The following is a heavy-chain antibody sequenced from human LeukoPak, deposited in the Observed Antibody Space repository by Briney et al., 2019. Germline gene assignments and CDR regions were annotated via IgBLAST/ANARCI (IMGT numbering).Heavy chain of an antibody. CDR3: ARLITRYCSSTSCYAGAFDI. CDR2: IDPSDSYT. Sequence: GESLKISCKGSGYSFTSYWIGWVRQMPGKGLEWMGRIDPSDSYTNYSPSFQGHVTISADKSISTAYLQWSSLKASDTAMYYCARLITRYCSSTSCYAGAFDIWGQGTMVTVSS. CDR1: GYSFTSYW. J-gene: IGHJ3*02. D-gene: IGHD2-2*01. V-gene: IGHV5-10-1*01.